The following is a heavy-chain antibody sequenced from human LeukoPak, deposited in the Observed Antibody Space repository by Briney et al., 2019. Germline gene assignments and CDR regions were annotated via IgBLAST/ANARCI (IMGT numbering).Heavy chain of an antibody. CDR3: ARVICTNGVCYIKNWFDP. CDR1: GGSISSSSYY. CDR2: IYYSGST. Sequence: SETLSLTCTVSGGSISSSSYYWGWIRQPPGKGLEWIGSIYYSGSTYYNPSLKSRVTISVDTSKNQFSLKLSSVTAADTAVYYCARVICTNGVCYIKNWFDPWGQGTLVTVSS. V-gene: IGHV4-39*07. J-gene: IGHJ5*02. D-gene: IGHD2-8*01.